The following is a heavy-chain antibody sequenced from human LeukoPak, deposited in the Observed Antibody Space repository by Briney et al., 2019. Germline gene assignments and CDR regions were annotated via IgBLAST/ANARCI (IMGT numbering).Heavy chain of an antibody. CDR1: GGSFSGYY. J-gene: IGHJ6*03. Sequence: SETLSLTCAVYGGSFSGYYWSWIRQPPGKGLEWIGEINHSGSTNYNPSLKSRVTMSVDTSKNQFSLKLSSVTAADTAVYYCARDQYYYDSSGTYYMDVWGKGTTVTISS. D-gene: IGHD3-22*01. CDR2: INHSGST. V-gene: IGHV4-34*01. CDR3: ARDQYYYDSSGTYYMDV.